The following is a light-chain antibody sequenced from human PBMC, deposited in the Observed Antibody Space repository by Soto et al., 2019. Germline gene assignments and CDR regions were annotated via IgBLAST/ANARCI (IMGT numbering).Light chain of an antibody. V-gene: IGKV3-15*01. CDR2: GAS. J-gene: IGKJ1*01. CDR3: QPYHNWPLTWT. Sequence: EIVMTQSPATLSVSPGERATLSCRASQSVSSNLAWYQQKPGQAPRLLIYGASTRATGIPAGFSGSGSGTEFTLTISSLQSEDFAVYYCQPYHNWPLTWTFGQGTKVQI. CDR1: QSVSSN.